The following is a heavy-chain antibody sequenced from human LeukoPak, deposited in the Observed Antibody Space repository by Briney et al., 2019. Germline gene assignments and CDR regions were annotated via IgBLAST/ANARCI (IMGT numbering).Heavy chain of an antibody. D-gene: IGHD6-6*01. V-gene: IGHV1-2*02. Sequence: ASVKVSCKASGYTFTGYYMHWVRQAPGQGLEWMGWINPNSGGTNYAQKFQGRVTMTRDTSISTAYMELSRLRPDDTAVYYCAIPSSSFPSPFDYWGQGTLVTVSS. J-gene: IGHJ4*02. CDR3: AIPSSSFPSPFDY. CDR1: GYTFTGYY. CDR2: INPNSGGT.